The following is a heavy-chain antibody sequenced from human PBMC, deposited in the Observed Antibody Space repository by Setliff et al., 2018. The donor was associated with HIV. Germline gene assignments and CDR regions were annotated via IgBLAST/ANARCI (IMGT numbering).Heavy chain of an antibody. CDR3: TSQGQNTFNI. J-gene: IGHJ3*02. CDR2: ISANSIHV. Sequence: GGSLRLSCAASGFTFSTYWMSWVRQAPGKGLEWVSSISANSIHVYYSDSVKGRFTISRDNARNSPFLEMNSLRVDDTAMYYCTSQGQNTFNIWGQGTMVTVSS. CDR1: GFTFSTYW. V-gene: IGHV3-21*01.